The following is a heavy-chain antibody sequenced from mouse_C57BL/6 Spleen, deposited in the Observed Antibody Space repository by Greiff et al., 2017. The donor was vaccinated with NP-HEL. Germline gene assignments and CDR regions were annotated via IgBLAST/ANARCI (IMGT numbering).Heavy chain of an antibody. J-gene: IGHJ3*01. V-gene: IGHV1-78*01. CDR2: IYPRDGST. CDR1: GYTFTDHT. D-gene: IGHD2-5*01. Sequence: VQLQQSDAELVKPGASVKISCKVSGYTFTDHTIHWMKQRPEQGLEWIGYIYPRDGSTKYNEKFKGKATLTADKSSSTAYMQLNSLTSEDSAVYVWARGHYSSTWFAYWGQGTLVTVSA. CDR3: ARGHYSSTWFAY.